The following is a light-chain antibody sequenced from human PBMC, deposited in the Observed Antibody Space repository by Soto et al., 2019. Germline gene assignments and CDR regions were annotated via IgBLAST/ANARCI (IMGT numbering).Light chain of an antibody. J-gene: IGLJ1*01. CDR1: SSDVGGYNY. Sequence: QSAVTQPASVSGSPGQSITISCTGTSSDVGGYNYVSWYQQHPGKAPKLMIYDVSNRPSGVSNRFSGSKSGNTASLTISGLQAEDEADYYCSSYTSSSTLGFGTGTKVTVL. CDR3: SSYTSSSTLG. V-gene: IGLV2-14*01. CDR2: DVS.